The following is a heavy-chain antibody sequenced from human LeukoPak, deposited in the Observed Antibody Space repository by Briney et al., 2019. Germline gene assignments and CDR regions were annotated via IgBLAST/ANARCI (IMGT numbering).Heavy chain of an antibody. D-gene: IGHD5-24*01. CDR1: GFTFSSYA. V-gene: IGHV3-23*01. J-gene: IGHJ4*02. CDR2: ISAGGDRT. CDR3: AKFEYSTATQLYCFDC. Sequence: GGSLRLSCEASGFTFSSYAMSWVRQAPGKGLDWGSGISAGGDRTYYADSVKGRFTISRDNAKNTLYLQMNSLRAEDTAVYYCAKFEYSTATQLYCFDCWGQGALVTVSS.